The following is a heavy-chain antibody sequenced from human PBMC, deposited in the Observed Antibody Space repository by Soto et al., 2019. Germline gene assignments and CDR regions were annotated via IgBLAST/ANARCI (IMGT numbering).Heavy chain of an antibody. D-gene: IGHD6-19*01. J-gene: IGHJ3*01. Sequence: EVQVLESGGDLIQPGGSLRLSCAAFGFTFSNYPMVWVRQAPEKGLEWVSTIGANGAATHYADSVKGRFTMSRDNSKNTMYLQMDSLRGEDTAFYYCAHEGFSSGEAGGFDFWGQGTLVTVSS. CDR2: IGANGAAT. V-gene: IGHV3-23*01. CDR3: AHEGFSSGEAGGFDF. CDR1: GFTFSNYP.